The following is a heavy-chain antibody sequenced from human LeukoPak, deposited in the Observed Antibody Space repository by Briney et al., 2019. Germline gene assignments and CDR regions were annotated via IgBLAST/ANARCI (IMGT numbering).Heavy chain of an antibody. CDR1: GGSFSGYY. Sequence: PSETLSLTCAVYGGSFSGYYWSWIRQPPGKGLEWIGEINHSGSTNYNPSLKSRATISVDTSKNQFSLKLSSVTAADTAVYYCARASLPWGLYCSSTSCYGGRLFDHWGQGTLVTVSS. CDR2: INHSGST. D-gene: IGHD2-2*01. J-gene: IGHJ4*02. CDR3: ARASLPWGLYCSSTSCYGGRLFDH. V-gene: IGHV4-34*01.